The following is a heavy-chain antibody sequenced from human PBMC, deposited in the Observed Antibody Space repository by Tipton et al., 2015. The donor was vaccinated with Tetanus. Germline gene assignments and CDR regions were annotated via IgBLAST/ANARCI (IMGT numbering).Heavy chain of an antibody. CDR3: ARDRGDYIYYGMDN. Sequence: QLVQSGAEVKKPGASVKVSCKASGYTFTGYYIYWVRQAPGQGLEWMGWIDPNSGGTVYAQKFQGRVTMTRDTSISTAYMELRSLRSDDTAVYYCARDRGDYIYYGMDNWGQGTQVTVSS. CDR2: IDPNSGGT. D-gene: IGHD3-22*01. CDR1: GYTFTGYY. J-gene: IGHJ6*02. V-gene: IGHV1-2*02.